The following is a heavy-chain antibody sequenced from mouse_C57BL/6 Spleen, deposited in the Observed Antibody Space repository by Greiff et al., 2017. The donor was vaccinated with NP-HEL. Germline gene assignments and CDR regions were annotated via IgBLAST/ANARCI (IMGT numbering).Heavy chain of an antibody. CDR2: IYPRDGST. Sequence: QVQLKESGPELVKPGASVKLSCKASGYTFTSYDINWVKQRPGQGLEWIGWIYPRDGSTKYNEKFKGKATLTVDTSSSTAYMELHSLTSEDSAVYFCARPHYDYDEGYAMDYWGQGTSVTVSS. J-gene: IGHJ4*01. CDR1: GYTFTSYD. CDR3: ARPHYDYDEGYAMDY. V-gene: IGHV1-85*01. D-gene: IGHD2-4*01.